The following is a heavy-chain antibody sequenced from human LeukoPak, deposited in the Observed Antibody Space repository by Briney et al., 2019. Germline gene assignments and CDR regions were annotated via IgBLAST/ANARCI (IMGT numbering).Heavy chain of an antibody. J-gene: IGHJ4*02. Sequence: VGSLRVSRAASGFTFSSSWMYWVRQAPGKGLVWVSRINSDESITTYADSVKGRFTISRDNAKNTLYLQMNSLRGEDTAVYYCARGMASGRWGQGTLATVSS. V-gene: IGHV3-74*01. CDR1: GFTFSSSW. D-gene: IGHD3-10*01. CDR2: INSDESIT. CDR3: ARGMASGR.